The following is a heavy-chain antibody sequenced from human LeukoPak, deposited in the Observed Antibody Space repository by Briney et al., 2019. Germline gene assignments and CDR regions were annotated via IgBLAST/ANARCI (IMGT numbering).Heavy chain of an antibody. CDR2: IYYSGST. V-gene: IGHV4-39*01. J-gene: IGHJ4*02. Sequence: SETLSLTCTVSGGSISSSSYYWGWIRQPPGKGLEWIGGIYYSGSTYYNPSLKSRVTISIDTSKNQFSLKLSSVTAADTAVYYCAGHHYDILTGYYKGFDYWGQGTLVTVSS. D-gene: IGHD3-9*01. CDR1: GGSISSSSYY. CDR3: AGHHYDILTGYYKGFDY.